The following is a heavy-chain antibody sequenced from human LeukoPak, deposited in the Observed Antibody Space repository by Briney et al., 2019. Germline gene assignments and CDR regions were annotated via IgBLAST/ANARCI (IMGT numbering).Heavy chain of an antibody. CDR1: GFTFSSYA. J-gene: IGHJ4*02. V-gene: IGHV3-30*04. Sequence: GGSLRLSCAASGFTFSSYAMHWVRQAPGKGLEWVAVISYDGSNKYYADSVKGRFTISRDNSKNTLYLQMNSLRAEDTAVYYCAKALFGVVITGDYFDYWGQGTLVTVSS. D-gene: IGHD3-3*01. CDR3: AKALFGVVITGDYFDY. CDR2: ISYDGSNK.